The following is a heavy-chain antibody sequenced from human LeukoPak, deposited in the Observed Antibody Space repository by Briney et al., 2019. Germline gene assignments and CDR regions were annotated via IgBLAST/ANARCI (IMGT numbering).Heavy chain of an antibody. J-gene: IGHJ6*02. CDR2: IGTAGDT. CDR3: ARVDSRGYSYGYAFSYYYGMDV. V-gene: IGHV3-13*01. D-gene: IGHD5-18*01. Sequence: PGGSLRLSGAASGFTFSSYDMHWVRQATGKGLEWVSAIGTAGDTYYPGSVKGRFTISRENAKNSLYLQMNSLRAEDTAVYYCARVDSRGYSYGYAFSYYYGMDVWGQGTTVTVSS. CDR1: GFTFSSYD.